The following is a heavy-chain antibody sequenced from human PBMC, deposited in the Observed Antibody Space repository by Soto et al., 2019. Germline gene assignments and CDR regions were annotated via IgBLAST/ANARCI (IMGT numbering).Heavy chain of an antibody. Sequence: WTWIRQPPGKGLEWMGEINDSGSANHNPSLKSRVIISVDTSKNQFSLRLNSVTAADTAVYYCAGLRGYYYYIDVWGKGTTVTVSS. CDR2: INDSGSA. V-gene: IGHV4-34*01. D-gene: IGHD3-10*01. J-gene: IGHJ6*03. CDR3: AGLRGYYYYIDV.